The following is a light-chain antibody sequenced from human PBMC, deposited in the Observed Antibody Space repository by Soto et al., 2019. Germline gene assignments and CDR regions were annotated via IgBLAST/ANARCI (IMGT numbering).Light chain of an antibody. Sequence: DIVLTQTPLSSPVTLGQPASISCRSSQSLVHSDGNTYFNWLHQRPGQPPRLLISKISKRFPGVPDRFSGSGSGTDFTLKISRVEAEDVGVYYCLQATQSYTFGQGTKLEIE. CDR2: KIS. V-gene: IGKV2-24*01. J-gene: IGKJ2*01. CDR3: LQATQSYT. CDR1: QSLVHSDGNTY.